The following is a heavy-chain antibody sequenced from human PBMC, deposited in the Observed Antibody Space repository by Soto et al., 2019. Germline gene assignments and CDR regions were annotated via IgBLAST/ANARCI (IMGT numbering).Heavy chain of an antibody. D-gene: IGHD4-17*01. V-gene: IGHV4-59*08. CDR1: GGSISSYY. CDR2: IYYSGST. J-gene: IGHJ4*02. CDR3: ARRYGVYFDY. Sequence: SETLSLTCTVSGGSISSYYWRWIRQPPGKGLEWIGYIYYSGSTNYNPSLKSRVTISVDTSKNQFSLKLSSVTAADTPVYYCARRYGVYFDYWGQGTLVTVSS.